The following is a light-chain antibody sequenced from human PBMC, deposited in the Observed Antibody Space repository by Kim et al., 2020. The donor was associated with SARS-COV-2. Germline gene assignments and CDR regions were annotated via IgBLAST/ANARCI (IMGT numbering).Light chain of an antibody. V-gene: IGLV2-11*02. CDR2: DVI. CDR1: SSDVGGHNS. Sequence: QSVLTQPRSVSGSPGQSVTISCTGTSSDVGGHNSVSWYQQYPGKAPKLIIYDVIKRPSRVPDRFSGSKSGYTASLTISGLQAEDEADYYCCSYAGSNTDVFGTGTKVTVL. J-gene: IGLJ1*01. CDR3: CSYAGSNTDV.